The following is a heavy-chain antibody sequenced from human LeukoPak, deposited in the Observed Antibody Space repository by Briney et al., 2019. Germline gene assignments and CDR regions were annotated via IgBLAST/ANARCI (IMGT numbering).Heavy chain of an antibody. CDR3: ARLSLMNPQLSYWYFDV. CDR1: GGSFRGYY. Sequence: SETQSLTCAVYGGSFRGYYWSWIRQPPGKGLEWIGEVTRNGDINYNPSLKSRVTLSLEASQNQFSLTVNSVTAADTAVYYCARLSLMNPQLSYWYFDVWGRGTLVTVSS. D-gene: IGHD1-1*01. J-gene: IGHJ2*01. CDR2: VTRNGDI. V-gene: IGHV4-34*01.